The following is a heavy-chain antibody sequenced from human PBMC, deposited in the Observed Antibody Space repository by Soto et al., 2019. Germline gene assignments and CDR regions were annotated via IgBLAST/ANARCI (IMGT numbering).Heavy chain of an antibody. J-gene: IGHJ6*02. V-gene: IGHV3-30*03. Sequence: PGGSLRLSCAASGFTFSSYGMHWVRQAPGKGLEWVAVISYDGSNKYYADSVKGRFTISRDNSKNTLYLQMNSLRAEDTAVYYCVGGYSYCYYYYYGMDVWGQGTTFTVSS. D-gene: IGHD5-18*01. CDR2: ISYDGSNK. CDR1: GFTFSSYG. CDR3: VGGYSYCYYYYYGMDV.